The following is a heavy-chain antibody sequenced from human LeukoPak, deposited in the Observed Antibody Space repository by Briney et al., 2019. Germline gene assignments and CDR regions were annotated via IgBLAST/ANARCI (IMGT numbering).Heavy chain of an antibody. J-gene: IGHJ4*02. D-gene: IGHD1-1*01. V-gene: IGHV3-30*02. CDR1: GFTFSRHA. Sequence: GGSLRLSCEASGFTFSRHAMSWVRQAPGKGLEWVAFIRYDESHKYYADSVEGRFTISRDNSRNVLYLQMNILRPEDTAVYYCEGVATTGIYWGQGTLVTVSS. CDR3: EGVATTGIY. CDR2: IRYDESHK.